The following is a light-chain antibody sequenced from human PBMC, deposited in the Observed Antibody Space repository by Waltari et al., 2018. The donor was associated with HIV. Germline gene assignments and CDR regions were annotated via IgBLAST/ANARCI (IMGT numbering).Light chain of an antibody. Sequence: DIVVTQSPDSLAVPLGERATIKCKSSQTVFFSADNRNYLSWYQKNPGQPPTLLIDWASTRKSGVPDRFTGGGSGTDFTLNIDNFQADDAAVYYCQQYYNEPLTFGGGTRIEI. CDR3: QQYYNEPLT. CDR2: WAS. J-gene: IGKJ4*01. CDR1: QTVFFSADNRNY. V-gene: IGKV4-1*01.